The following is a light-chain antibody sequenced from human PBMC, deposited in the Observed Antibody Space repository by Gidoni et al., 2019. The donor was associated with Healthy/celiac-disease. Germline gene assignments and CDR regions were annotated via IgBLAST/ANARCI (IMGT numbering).Light chain of an antibody. CDR1: SSNIGSNP. J-gene: IGLJ2*01. CDR2: SNN. Sequence: QSVLTQPPSAFGTPGQTVTISCSGSSSNIGSNPVNWYQQLPGTAPKLLIYSNNQRPSGVPDRFSGSKSGTSASLAISGLQSEDEADYYCAAWDDSLHVVFGGGTKLTVL. V-gene: IGLV1-44*01. CDR3: AAWDDSLHVV.